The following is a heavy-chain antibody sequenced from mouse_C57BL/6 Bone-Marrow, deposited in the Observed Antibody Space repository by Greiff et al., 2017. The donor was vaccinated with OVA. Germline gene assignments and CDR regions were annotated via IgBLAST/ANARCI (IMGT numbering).Heavy chain of an antibody. J-gene: IGHJ2*01. V-gene: IGHV1-82*01. CDR3: ARRVYYYGSSYDFDY. D-gene: IGHD1-1*01. Sequence: QLVESGPELVKPGASVKISCKASGYAFSSSWMNWVKQRPGKGLEWIGRIYPGDGDTNYNGKFKGKATLTADKSSSTAYMQLSSLTSEDSAVYFCARRVYYYGSSYDFDYWGQGTTLTVSS. CDR1: GYAFSSSW. CDR2: IYPGDGDT.